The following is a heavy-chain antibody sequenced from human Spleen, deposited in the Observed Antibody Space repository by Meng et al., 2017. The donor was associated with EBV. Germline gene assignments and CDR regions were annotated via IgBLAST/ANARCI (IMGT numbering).Heavy chain of an antibody. V-gene: IGHV4-4*03. CDR1: GGSISGTHW. D-gene: IGHD3-22*01. CDR2: INHRGST. CDR3: ARGLGGHYPTMEY. Sequence: QLQESGPGLLKPPGTLPLTYAVSGGSISGTHWWNRFRQPPGKGLEWFGEINHRGSTNYNPSLTSRVTISIDKSDNQFSLKLTSVTAANTAVYYCARGLGGHYPTMEYWGQGTLVTVSS. J-gene: IGHJ4*02.